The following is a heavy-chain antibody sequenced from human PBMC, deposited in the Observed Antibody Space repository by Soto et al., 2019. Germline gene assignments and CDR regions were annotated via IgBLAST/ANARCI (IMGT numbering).Heavy chain of an antibody. V-gene: IGHV4-59*01. D-gene: IGHD2-21*02. Sequence: PSETLSLTCTVSGGSISSYYWSWIRQPPGKGLEWIGYIYYSGSTNYNPSLKSRVTISVDTSKNQFSLKLSSVTAADTAVYYCARTIPLAYCGGDCYSTYYFDYWGQGTLVTVSS. CDR2: IYYSGST. CDR1: GGSISSYY. CDR3: ARTIPLAYCGGDCYSTYYFDY. J-gene: IGHJ4*02.